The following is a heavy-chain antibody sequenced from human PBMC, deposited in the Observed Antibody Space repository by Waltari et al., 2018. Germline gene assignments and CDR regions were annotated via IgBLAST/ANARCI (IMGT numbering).Heavy chain of an antibody. D-gene: IGHD5-12*01. J-gene: IGHJ6*02. V-gene: IGHV1-8*01. Sequence: QVQLVQSGAEVKKPGASVKVSCKASGYTFTSYDINWVRQATGQGLEWMGWMNPNSGNAGYAQKFQGRVTMTRNTSISTAYMELSSLRSEDTAVYYCATDRRGLGSEYELEFKYGMDIWGQGTTVTVSS. CDR3: ATDRRGLGSEYELEFKYGMDI. CDR1: GYTFTSYD. CDR2: MNPNSGNA.